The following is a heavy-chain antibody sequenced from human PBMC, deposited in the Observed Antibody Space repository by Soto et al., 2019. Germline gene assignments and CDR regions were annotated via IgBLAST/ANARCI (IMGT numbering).Heavy chain of an antibody. CDR3: ARQLLRNGWFDP. Sequence: QVQLVESGGGVVQPGRSLRLSCAASGFTFSSYGMHWVRQAPGKGLEWVAVIWYDGSNKYYADSVKGRFTISRDNSKNKLYLQMNSLRAEDTAVYYCARQLLRNGWFDPWGQGTLVTVSS. J-gene: IGHJ5*02. CDR2: IWYDGSNK. V-gene: IGHV3-33*01. D-gene: IGHD3-22*01. CDR1: GFTFSSYG.